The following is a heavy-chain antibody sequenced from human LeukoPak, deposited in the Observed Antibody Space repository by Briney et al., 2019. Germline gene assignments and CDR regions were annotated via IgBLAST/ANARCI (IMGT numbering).Heavy chain of an antibody. CDR2: FFFSGST. Sequence: PSETLSLTCTVSGGSISTSSYYWGWIRQPPGKGLEWIGSFFFSGSTYYNPSLKSRVTISVDTSKNQFSLKLSSVTAADTAVYYCTRHLGRSGDYWGQGTLVTVSS. CDR3: TRHLGRSGDY. D-gene: IGHD1-14*01. J-gene: IGHJ4*02. V-gene: IGHV4-39*01. CDR1: GGSISTSSYY.